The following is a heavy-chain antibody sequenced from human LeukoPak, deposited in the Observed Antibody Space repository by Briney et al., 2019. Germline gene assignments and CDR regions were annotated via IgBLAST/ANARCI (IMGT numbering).Heavy chain of an antibody. CDR2: ISSSSSSI. D-gene: IGHD2-2*01. CDR1: GFTFSSYS. J-gene: IGHJ4*02. Sequence: GGSLRLSCAASGFTFSSYSMNWVRQAPGKGLEWISYISSSSSSIYYADSVKGRFTISRGNAKNSLYLQMNSLRAEDTAVYYCARKPISTSLDYWGQGTLVTVSS. CDR3: ARKPISTSLDY. V-gene: IGHV3-48*01.